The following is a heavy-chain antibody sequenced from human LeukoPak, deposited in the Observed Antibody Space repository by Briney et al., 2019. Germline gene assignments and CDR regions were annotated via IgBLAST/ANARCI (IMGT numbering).Heavy chain of an antibody. J-gene: IGHJ4*02. CDR3: AKEARELRGMDY. CDR2: ISGSGAKT. V-gene: IGHV3-23*01. Sequence: GGSLRLSCAASGFTFSTYAMNWVRQAPGKGLEWVSAISGSGAKTYYADFVKGRFTISRDNSKNTLYLQMNSLRAEDTAVYYCAKEARELRGMDYWGQGTLVTVSS. CDR1: GFTFSTYA. D-gene: IGHD1-26*01.